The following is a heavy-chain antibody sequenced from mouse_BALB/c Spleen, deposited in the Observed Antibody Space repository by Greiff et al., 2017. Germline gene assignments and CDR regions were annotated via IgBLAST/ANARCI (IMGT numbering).Heavy chain of an antibody. D-gene: IGHD1-1*01. V-gene: IGHV5-4*02. CDR3: ARDDYYGSSSFAY. Sequence: DVMLVESGGGLVKPGGSLKLSCAASGFTFSDYYMYWVRQTPEKRLEWVSTISDGGSYTYYPDSVKGRFTISRDNAKNNLYLQMSSLKSEDTAMYYCARDDYYGSSSFAYWGQGTLVTVSA. J-gene: IGHJ3*01. CDR1: GFTFSDYY. CDR2: ISDGGSYT.